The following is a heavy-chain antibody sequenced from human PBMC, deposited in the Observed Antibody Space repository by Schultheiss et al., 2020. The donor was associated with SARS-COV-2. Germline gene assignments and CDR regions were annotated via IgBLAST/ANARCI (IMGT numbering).Heavy chain of an antibody. Sequence: SETLSLTCTVSGGSISSYYWSWIRQHPGKGLEWIGYIYYSGSTNYNPSLKSRVTISVDTSKSQFSLQLSSVTAADTAVYYCARVAAAYDFWSGYRPMGVDRWGQGTLVTVSS. D-gene: IGHD3-3*01. CDR2: IYYSGST. CDR1: GGSISSYY. J-gene: IGHJ5*02. CDR3: ARVAAAYDFWSGYRPMGVDR. V-gene: IGHV4-59*08.